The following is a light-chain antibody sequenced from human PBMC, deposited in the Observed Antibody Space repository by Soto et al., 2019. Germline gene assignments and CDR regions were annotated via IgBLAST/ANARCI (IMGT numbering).Light chain of an antibody. CDR2: EGS. J-gene: IGLJ2*01. Sequence: QSALTQPPSVSGSPGQSITISCTGTSSDIGSYNLVSWYQQHPGKAPKLLIYEGSKRPSGVSNRFSGSKSGNTASLTTSGVQADDEAAYYCCSYSGSSTFVVFGGGTKLTVL. CDR1: SSDIGSYNL. V-gene: IGLV2-23*03. CDR3: CSYSGSSTFVV.